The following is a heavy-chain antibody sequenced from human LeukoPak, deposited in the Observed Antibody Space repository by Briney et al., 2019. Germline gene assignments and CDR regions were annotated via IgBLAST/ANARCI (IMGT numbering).Heavy chain of an antibody. CDR3: ARASYDYLKHFDY. V-gene: IGHV4-59*01. J-gene: IGHJ4*02. Sequence: SETLSLTCTVSGGSISSYYWSWIRQPPGKGLEWIGYIYYSGSTTYNPSLKSRVTISVDTSKNQFSLKLSSVTAADTAVYYCARASYDYLKHFDYWGQGNLVTVSS. D-gene: IGHD2/OR15-2a*01. CDR1: GGSISSYY. CDR2: IYYSGST.